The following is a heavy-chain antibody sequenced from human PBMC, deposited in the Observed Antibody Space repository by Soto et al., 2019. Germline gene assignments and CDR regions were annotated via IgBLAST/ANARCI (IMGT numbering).Heavy chain of an antibody. D-gene: IGHD6-19*01. V-gene: IGHV3-7*01. Sequence: GGSLRLSCAASGFTFSSYWMSWVRQAPGKGLEWVANIKQDGSEKYYVDSLKGRFTISRDNAKNSLYLQMNSLRAEDTAVYYCARDGLAVAGTFGFDYWGQGTLVTVSS. CDR3: ARDGLAVAGTFGFDY. CDR1: GFTFSSYW. CDR2: IKQDGSEK. J-gene: IGHJ4*02.